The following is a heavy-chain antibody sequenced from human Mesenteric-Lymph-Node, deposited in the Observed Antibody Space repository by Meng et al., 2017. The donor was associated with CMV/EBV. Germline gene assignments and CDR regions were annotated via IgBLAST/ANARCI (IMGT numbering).Heavy chain of an antibody. CDR2: IRSKANSYAT. J-gene: IGHJ6*02. CDR3: TRDEVDTAIYYYYGMDV. CDR1: FSGSA. D-gene: IGHD5-18*01. Sequence: FSGSAMHWVRQASGKGLEWVGRIRSKANSYATAYAASVKGRFTISRDDSKNTAYLQMNSLKTEDTAVYYCTRDEVDTAIYYYYGMDVWGQGTMVTVSS. V-gene: IGHV3-73*01.